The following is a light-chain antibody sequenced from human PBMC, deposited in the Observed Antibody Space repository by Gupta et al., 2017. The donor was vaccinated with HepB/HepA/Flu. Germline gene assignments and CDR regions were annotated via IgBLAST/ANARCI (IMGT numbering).Light chain of an antibody. V-gene: IGLV1-47*01. CDR1: SSNIAINY. Sequence: QSVLTQPPSASGTPGQTVTTSCSGSSSNIAINYLYWYQQLPGTAPKLLIYRTNQRPSGVPDRFSASKSGTSASLTISGLRSEDEADYYCSVRDDTLSAFVVFGGGTKLTVL. J-gene: IGLJ2*01. CDR3: SVRDDTLSAFVV. CDR2: RTN.